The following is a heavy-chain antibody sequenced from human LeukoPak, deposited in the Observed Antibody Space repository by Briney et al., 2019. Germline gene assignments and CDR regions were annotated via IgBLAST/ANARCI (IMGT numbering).Heavy chain of an antibody. CDR2: INPNSGGT. V-gene: IGHV1-2*02. J-gene: IGHJ4*02. CDR1: GYTLTDYY. CDR3: ARDCGGDCSLAH. D-gene: IGHD2-21*02. Sequence: ASVKVSCKASGYTLTDYYMHWVRQAPGQGLEWMGWINPNSGGTNYAQKFQGRVTMTRDTSTSTAYMELSRLRSDDTAVYYCARDCGGDCSLAHWGQGTLVTVSS.